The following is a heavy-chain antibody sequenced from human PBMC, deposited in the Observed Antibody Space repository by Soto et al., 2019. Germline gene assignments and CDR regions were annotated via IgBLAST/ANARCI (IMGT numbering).Heavy chain of an antibody. CDR3: ARVGSVWSGYKNWFDP. D-gene: IGHD3-3*01. J-gene: IGHJ5*02. V-gene: IGHV1-18*01. CDR2: ISAYNGNT. CDR1: GYTFTSYG. Sequence: ASVKVSCKASGYTFTSYGISWVRQAPGQGLEWMGWISAYNGNTNYAQKLQGRVTMTTDTSTSTAYMELRSLRSDDTAVYYCARVGSVWSGYKNWFDPWGQGTLVTVSS.